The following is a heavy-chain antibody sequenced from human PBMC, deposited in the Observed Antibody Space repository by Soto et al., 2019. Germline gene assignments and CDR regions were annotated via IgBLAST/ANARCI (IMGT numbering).Heavy chain of an antibody. CDR3: ARDRAVVAPYD. V-gene: IGHV3-30-3*01. D-gene: IGHD2-15*01. Sequence: HPGGSLRLSCAASGFTFSSYAMHWVRQAPGKGLEWVAVISYDGSNKYYADSVKGRFTISRDNSKNTLYLQMNSLRAEDTAVYYCARDRAVVAPYDWGQGTLVTVSS. J-gene: IGHJ4*02. CDR1: GFTFSSYA. CDR2: ISYDGSNK.